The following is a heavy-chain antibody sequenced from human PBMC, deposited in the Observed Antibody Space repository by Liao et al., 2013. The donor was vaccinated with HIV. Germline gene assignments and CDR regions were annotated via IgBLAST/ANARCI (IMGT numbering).Heavy chain of an antibody. CDR2: IHTSGRT. V-gene: IGHV4-61*02. D-gene: IGHD3-3*01. CDR1: GASVSSGDYL. J-gene: IGHJ3*01. CDR3: AARITISGVAIPHALDV. Sequence: QVQLQESGPGLVKPSQTMSLTCTVSGASVSSGDYLWSWLRQPAGKGLEWIGRIHTSGRTVYNPSLNTRVTVSMDTSKNQLSLTLAFVTAADTAVYYCAARITISGVAIPHALDVWGQGTLVAVSS.